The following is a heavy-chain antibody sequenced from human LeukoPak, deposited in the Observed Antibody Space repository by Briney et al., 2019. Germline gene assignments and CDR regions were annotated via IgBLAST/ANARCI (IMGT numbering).Heavy chain of an antibody. D-gene: IGHD2-2*01. J-gene: IGHJ6*04. Sequence: GGSLRLSCAASGFTFSSYAMSWVRQAPGKGLEWVSAISGSGGSTYYADSVKGRFTISRDNSKNTLYLQMNCLRAEDTAVYYCAKALGPRRVPAAMDVWGKGTTVTVSS. CDR1: GFTFSSYA. CDR2: ISGSGGST. V-gene: IGHV3-23*01. CDR3: AKALGPRRVPAAMDV.